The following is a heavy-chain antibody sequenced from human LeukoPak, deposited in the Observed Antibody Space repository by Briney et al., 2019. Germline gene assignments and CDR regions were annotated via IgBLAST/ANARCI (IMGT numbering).Heavy chain of an antibody. CDR2: INPNSGGT. CDR1: GYTFTDYY. Sequence: GASVKVSCKASGYTFTDYYMHWVRQAPGQGLEWMGWINPNSGGTNYAQKFQGRVTMTRDTSISTAYMELRRLRSDDTAVYYCARDGKSLYYDFWSGYYIEGYYGMDVWGQGTTVTVSS. CDR3: ARDGKSLYYDFWSGYYIEGYYGMDV. J-gene: IGHJ6*02. D-gene: IGHD3-3*01. V-gene: IGHV1-2*02.